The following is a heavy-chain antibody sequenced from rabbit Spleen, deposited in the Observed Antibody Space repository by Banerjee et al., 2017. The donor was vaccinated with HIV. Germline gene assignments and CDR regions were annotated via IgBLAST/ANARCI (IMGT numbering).Heavy chain of an antibody. CDR3: ARDTGTSFSSYGMDL. CDR1: GFSFSNNYW. CDR2: IAGDSSGFT. Sequence: QDQLEESGGDLVKPEGSLTLTCTASGFSFSNNYWICWVRQAPGKGLEWISCIAGDSSGFTYSATWAKGRFTYSKTSSTTVTLQMTSLTVADTATYFCARDTGTSFSSYGMDLWGQGTLVTVS. J-gene: IGHJ6*01. D-gene: IGHD7-1*01. V-gene: IGHV1S45*01.